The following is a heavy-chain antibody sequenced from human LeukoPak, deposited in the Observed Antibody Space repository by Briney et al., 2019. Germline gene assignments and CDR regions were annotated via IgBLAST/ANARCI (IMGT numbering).Heavy chain of an antibody. J-gene: IGHJ6*03. CDR3: ARVNDYYDSSGYYLTLYYYYYYMDV. CDR2: ISWNSGII. D-gene: IGHD3-22*01. V-gene: IGHV3-9*01. CDR1: GFTFDDYA. Sequence: GGSLRLSCAASGFTFDDYAMHWVRQAPGKGLEWVSGISWNSGIIGYADSVKGRFTISRDNAKNSLYLQMNGLRAEDTAVYYCARVNDYYDSSGYYLTLYYYYYYMDVWGKGTTVTISS.